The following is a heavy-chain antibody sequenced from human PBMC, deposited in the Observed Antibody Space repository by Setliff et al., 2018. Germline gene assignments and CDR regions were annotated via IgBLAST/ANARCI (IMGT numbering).Heavy chain of an antibody. CDR2: IYYSGST. V-gene: IGHV4-59*01. CDR1: GGSISGYY. D-gene: IGHD6-13*01. CDR3: ATGAGYSSSWPLDY. J-gene: IGHJ4*02. Sequence: SETLSLTCTVSGGSISGYYWSWIRQPPGKGLEWIGYIYYSGSTNYNPSLKSRVTISVDTSKNQFSLKLSSVTAADTAVYYCATGAGYSSSWPLDYWGQGTLVTVSS.